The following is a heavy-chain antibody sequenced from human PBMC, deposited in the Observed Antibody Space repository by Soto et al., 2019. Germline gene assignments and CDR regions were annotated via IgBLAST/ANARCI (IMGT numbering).Heavy chain of an antibody. CDR3: VRDYRFGFDV. CDR1: GFTFSSYS. D-gene: IGHD3-16*02. V-gene: IGHV3-48*01. CDR2: LRSDGTI. Sequence: GGSLRLSCAASGFTFSSYSMNWVRQAPGKGLEWVSYLRSDGTISYADSVRGRFTISRDNAKNSLYLQMSSLRAEDTAVYHCVRDYRFGFDVWGQGTMVTVSS. J-gene: IGHJ3*01.